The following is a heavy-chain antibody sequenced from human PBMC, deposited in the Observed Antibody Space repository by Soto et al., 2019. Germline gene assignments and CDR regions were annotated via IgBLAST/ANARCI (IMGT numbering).Heavy chain of an antibody. Sequence: GESLKISCKGSGYNFLGSWIGWVRQMPGKGLEWMGIISPGDSDARYSPAFQGQVTMSVDKSIGTAYLQWNSLQASDTAMYYCARLVVWDRSGSYQSDYFDFWGPGTLVTVSS. D-gene: IGHD3-22*01. V-gene: IGHV5-51*01. CDR1: GYNFLGSW. J-gene: IGHJ4*02. CDR3: ARLVVWDRSGSYQSDYFDF. CDR2: ISPGDSDA.